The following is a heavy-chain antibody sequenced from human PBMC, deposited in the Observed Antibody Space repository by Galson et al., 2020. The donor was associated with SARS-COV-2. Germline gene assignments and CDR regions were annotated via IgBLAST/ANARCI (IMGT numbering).Heavy chain of an antibody. CDR2: IYWDDDK. CDR1: GFSLSTSGVG. D-gene: IGHD2-2*01. V-gene: IGHV2-5*02. J-gene: IGHJ4*02. CDR3: AHRPGVVVPAGLHCDY. Sequence: SGPTLVNPTQPLTLTCTFSGFSLSTSGVGVGWIRQPPGKALEWLALIYWDDDKRYSPSLKSRLTITKDTSKNQVVLTMTNMDPVDTATYYCAHRPGVVVPAGLHCDYWGQGTLVTVSS.